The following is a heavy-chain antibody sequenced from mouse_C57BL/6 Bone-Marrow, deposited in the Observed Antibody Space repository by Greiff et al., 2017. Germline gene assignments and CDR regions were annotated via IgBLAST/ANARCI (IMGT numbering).Heavy chain of an antibody. V-gene: IGHV1-42*01. CDR3: AREETSRDGYDWDFDV. CDR1: GYSFTGYY. CDR2: INPSTGGT. D-gene: IGHD2-3*01. Sequence: VQLQQSGPELVKPGASVKISCKASGYSFTGYYMNWVKQSPEKSLEWIGEINPSTGGTTYNQKFKAKATLTVDKSSSTAYMQLKSLTSEDSAVYYGAREETSRDGYDWDFDVWGTGTTVTVSS. J-gene: IGHJ1*03.